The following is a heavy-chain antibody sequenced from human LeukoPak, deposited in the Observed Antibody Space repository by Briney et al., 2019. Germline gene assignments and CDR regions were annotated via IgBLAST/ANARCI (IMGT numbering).Heavy chain of an antibody. D-gene: IGHD4-23*01. Sequence: ASVKVSCKASGYTFTNYGINWVRQATGQGLEWMGWMNPNSGNTGYAQKFQGRVTITRNTSISTAYMELSSLRSEDTAVYYCARSEPTVVTIDYWGQGTLVTVSS. CDR2: MNPNSGNT. V-gene: IGHV1-8*03. CDR3: ARSEPTVVTIDY. J-gene: IGHJ4*02. CDR1: GYTFTNYG.